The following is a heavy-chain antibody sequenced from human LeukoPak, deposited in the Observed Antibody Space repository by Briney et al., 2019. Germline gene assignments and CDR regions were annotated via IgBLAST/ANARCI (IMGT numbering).Heavy chain of an antibody. J-gene: IGHJ4*02. D-gene: IGHD4-17*01. V-gene: IGHV3-74*01. Sequence: GGSLRLSCAASGFIFSSYWMPWVRQAPGKGLVWVSHINSDGSSTTYADSVKGRFTISRDNAESTLYLQMNSLRAEDTAVYYCARGRTTVTTKGITYYFDYWGQGTLVTVSS. CDR3: ARGRTTVTTKGITYYFDY. CDR2: INSDGSST. CDR1: GFIFSSYW.